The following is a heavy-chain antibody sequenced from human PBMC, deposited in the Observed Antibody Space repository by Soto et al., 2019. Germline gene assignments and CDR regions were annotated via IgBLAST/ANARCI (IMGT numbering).Heavy chain of an antibody. CDR3: ARDWARGDSGYVDY. D-gene: IGHD5-12*01. J-gene: IGHJ4*02. Sequence: QVQLVESGGGVGQPGRSLRLSCAASGFTFSSYGMHWVRQAPGKGLEWVAVIRDDGSNRDYVDSMKGRFIISRDNSKNTLYLEINSLRAEDTAVYHCARDWARGDSGYVDYWGQGTLVIVSS. CDR1: GFTFSSYG. V-gene: IGHV3-33*01. CDR2: IRDDGSNR.